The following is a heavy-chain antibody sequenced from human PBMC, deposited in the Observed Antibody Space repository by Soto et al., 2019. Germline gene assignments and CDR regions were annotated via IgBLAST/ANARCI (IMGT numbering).Heavy chain of an antibody. CDR3: AREEASGHFQH. V-gene: IGHV3-13*01. D-gene: IGHD5-12*01. J-gene: IGHJ1*01. Sequence: ESLQLSFAASGFTFSSCDMHWVRQATGKGLEWVSAIGTAGDTYYPGSVKGRFTISRENAKNSLYLQMNSLRAGDTAVYYCAREEASGHFQHWGQGTLVTVSS. CDR1: GFTFSSCD. CDR2: IGTAGDT.